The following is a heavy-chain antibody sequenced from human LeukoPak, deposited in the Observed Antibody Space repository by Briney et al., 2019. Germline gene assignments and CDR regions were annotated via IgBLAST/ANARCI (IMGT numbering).Heavy chain of an antibody. CDR1: GGSISSYY. CDR2: IYYTGTT. Sequence: SETLSLTCTVSGGSISSYYWSWIRQSPGKGLEWIGYIYYTGTTSYNPSLRSRVTMSADTSKNQFSLKLSSVTAADTAFYYCARVYYSRSYDYWYFDLWGRGTLVTVSS. V-gene: IGHV4-59*01. CDR3: ARVYYSRSYDYWYFDL. D-gene: IGHD6-13*01. J-gene: IGHJ2*01.